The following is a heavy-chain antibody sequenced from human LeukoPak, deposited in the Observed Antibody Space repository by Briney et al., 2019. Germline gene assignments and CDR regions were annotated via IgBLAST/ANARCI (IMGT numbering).Heavy chain of an antibody. J-gene: IGHJ4*02. V-gene: IGHV4-59*11. CDR1: GGSISSHY. Sequence: SETLSLTCTVSGGSISSHYWSWIRQRPAKGLEWMGYIYYSGSTNYNPSLKSRVTISVDPSTNQFSLKLSSVTAAHTAVYYCARGDLILDLHWNYPTGGYFDYWGQGTLVTVSS. CDR2: IYYSGST. D-gene: IGHD1-7*01. CDR3: ARGDLILDLHWNYPTGGYFDY.